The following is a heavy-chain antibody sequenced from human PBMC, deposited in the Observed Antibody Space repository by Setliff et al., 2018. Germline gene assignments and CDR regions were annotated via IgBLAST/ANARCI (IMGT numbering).Heavy chain of an antibody. Sequence: PSETLSLTCTVSGASLTGNYWTWIRQPAGKGLEWIGRVYTSGNTNYNPYLNSRLTMSVDTSKNQFSLKLRSVTAADTAVYYCAKIGSSLDYWGQGILVTVSS. J-gene: IGHJ4*02. CDR3: AKIGSSLDY. CDR1: GASLTGNY. V-gene: IGHV4-4*07. D-gene: IGHD3-16*01. CDR2: VYTSGNT.